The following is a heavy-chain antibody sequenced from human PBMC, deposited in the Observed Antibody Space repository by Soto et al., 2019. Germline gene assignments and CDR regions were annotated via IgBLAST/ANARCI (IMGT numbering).Heavy chain of an antibody. CDR3: AADTGDIEVVPATT. J-gene: IGHJ4*02. V-gene: IGHV3-21*04. CDR2: ISPASTYL. Sequence: PGGSLRLSCAASGFTFSTYWMNWVRQPPGKGPEWLASISPASTYLRYADSVKGRFTISRDNARNSLSLQMMSLRADDTAMYSCAADTGDIEVVPATTWGQGTLVTVSS. CDR1: GFTFSTYW. D-gene: IGHD2-15*01.